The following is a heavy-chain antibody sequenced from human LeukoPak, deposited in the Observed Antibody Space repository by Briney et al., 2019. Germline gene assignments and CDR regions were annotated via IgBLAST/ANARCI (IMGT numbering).Heavy chain of an antibody. CDR2: IYYSGTT. CDR3: ARGIIMDRVWFDP. J-gene: IGHJ5*02. D-gene: IGHD2-8*01. Sequence: SETLSLTRTVSGDSICSGGYYWSWIRQHPGKGLEWIGYIYYSGTTFYNPSLQSRLTISVDTSKIQFSLKLSSVTAADTAVYYCARGIIMDRVWFDPWGQGNQVTVSS. V-gene: IGHV4-31*03. CDR1: GDSICSGGYY.